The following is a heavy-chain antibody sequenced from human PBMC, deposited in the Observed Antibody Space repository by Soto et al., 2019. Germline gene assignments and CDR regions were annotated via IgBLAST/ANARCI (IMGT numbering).Heavy chain of an antibody. D-gene: IGHD6-25*01. CDR1: GFTFSSYW. J-gene: IGHJ4*02. CDR3: AREGSSGLFDF. V-gene: IGHV3-7*03. Sequence: GGSLRLSCAASGFTFSSYWMSWVRQAPGKGLEWVANIKQDGSEKYYVDSVKGRFTISRDNAKNSLYLQLTNLGADDTAVYYCAREGSSGLFDFWGQGVLVTVSS. CDR2: IKQDGSEK.